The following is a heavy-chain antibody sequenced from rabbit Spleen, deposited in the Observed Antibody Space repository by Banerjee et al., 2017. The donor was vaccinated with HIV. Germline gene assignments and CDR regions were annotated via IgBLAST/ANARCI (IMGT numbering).Heavy chain of an antibody. V-gene: IGHV1S7*01. D-gene: IGHD6-1*01. J-gene: IGHJ4*01. CDR3: ARNTYIYGYSGYTYAKYYLNL. CDR2: IYAGSGST. Sequence: QSLEESGGDLVTPGASLTLSCKPSGFDFSNYYMNWVRQAPGQGLEGIGIIYAGSGSTDYATWVNGRFTISSDNAQNTVYLQVNSLTAADTATDFCARNTYIYGYSGYTYAKYYLNLWGQGTLVTVS. CDR1: GFDFSNYY.